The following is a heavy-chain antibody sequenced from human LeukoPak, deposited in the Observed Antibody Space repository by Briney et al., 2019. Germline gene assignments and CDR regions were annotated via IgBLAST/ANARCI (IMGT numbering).Heavy chain of an antibody. V-gene: IGHV1-46*01. CDR1: AYDFTGYY. Sequence: ASVKVSCKVVAYDFTGYYIHWVRQAPGQGLEWMGIINPSGGSTSYAQKFQGRVTMTRDTSTSTVYMELSSLRSEDTAVYYCARADSGGDSSGYKWFDPWGQGTLVTVSS. J-gene: IGHJ5*02. CDR2: INPSGGST. CDR3: ARADSGGDSSGYKWFDP. D-gene: IGHD3-22*01.